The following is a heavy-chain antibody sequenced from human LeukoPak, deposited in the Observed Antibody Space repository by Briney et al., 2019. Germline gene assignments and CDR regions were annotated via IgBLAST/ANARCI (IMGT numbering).Heavy chain of an antibody. J-gene: IGHJ6*03. CDR1: GFTFGDYA. D-gene: IGHD3-9*01. CDR2: IRSKAYGGTT. Sequence: GGSLRLSCTASGFTFGDYAMSWVRQAPGKGLEWVGFIRSKAYGGTTEYAASVKGRFTISRDDSKSIAYLQMNSLKTEDTAVYYCTRASFLPGYYDYYYYMDVWGKGTTVTISS. V-gene: IGHV3-49*04. CDR3: TRASFLPGYYDYYYYMDV.